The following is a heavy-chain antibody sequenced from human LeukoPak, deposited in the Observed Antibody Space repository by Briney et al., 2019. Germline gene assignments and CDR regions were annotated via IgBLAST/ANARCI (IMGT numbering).Heavy chain of an antibody. CDR1: GGSISSYY. CDR3: ARVMTPDDAFDI. J-gene: IGHJ3*02. D-gene: IGHD2-15*01. Sequence: SETLSLTCTVSGGSISSYYWSWIRQPPGKGLEWIGYIYYSGSTNYNPSLKSRVTISVDTSKNQFFLKLSSVTAADTAVYYCARVMTPDDAFDIWGQGTMVTVSS. CDR2: IYYSGST. V-gene: IGHV4-59*01.